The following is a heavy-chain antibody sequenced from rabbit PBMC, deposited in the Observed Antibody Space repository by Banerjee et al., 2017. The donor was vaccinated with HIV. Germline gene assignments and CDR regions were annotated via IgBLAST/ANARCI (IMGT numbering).Heavy chain of an antibody. CDR2: IYAGGSGST. CDR3: ARDAGSHYYT. D-gene: IGHD8-1*01. Sequence: QEQLVETGGGLVQPGGSLTLTCTASGFSFSSNYYMCWVRQAPGKGLEWIACIYAGGSGSTYYASWAKGRFTISKTSSTTVTLQMTSLTAADTATYFCARDAGSHYYTWGQGTLVT. CDR1: GFSFSSNYY. J-gene: IGHJ6*01. V-gene: IGHV1S45*01.